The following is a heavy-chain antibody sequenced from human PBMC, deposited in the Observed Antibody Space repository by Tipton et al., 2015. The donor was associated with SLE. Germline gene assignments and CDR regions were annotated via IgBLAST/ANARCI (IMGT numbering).Heavy chain of an antibody. D-gene: IGHD3-10*01. CDR1: GYPFTSYT. CDR3: ARTLLEFYYYYGMDV. CDR2: ISVYNGNT. Sequence: QSGAEVKKPGASVKVSCKASGYPFTSYTINWVRQAPGQGLEWVGWISVYNGNTHYAQKHQGRVTMAIDTSTNTAYMELRSLRSDDTAVYYCARTLLEFYYYYGMDVWGQGTTVTISS. V-gene: IGHV1-18*01. J-gene: IGHJ6*02.